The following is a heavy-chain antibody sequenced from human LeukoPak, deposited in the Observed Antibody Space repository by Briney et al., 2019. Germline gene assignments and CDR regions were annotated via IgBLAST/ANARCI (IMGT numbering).Heavy chain of an antibody. V-gene: IGHV3-21*01. CDR3: ARDWGYCSGGSCYGMDV. D-gene: IGHD2-15*01. Sequence: AGGSLRLSCAASGFTFSSYSMSWVRQAPGKGLEWVSSISSSSSYIYYADSVKGRFTISRDNAKNSLYLQMNSLRAEDTAVYYCARDWGYCSGGSCYGMDVWGQGTTVTVSS. J-gene: IGHJ6*02. CDR1: GFTFSSYS. CDR2: ISSSSSYI.